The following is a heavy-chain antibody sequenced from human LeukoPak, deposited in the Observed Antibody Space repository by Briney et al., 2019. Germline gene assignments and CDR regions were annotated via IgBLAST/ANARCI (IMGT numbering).Heavy chain of an antibody. CDR2: IYPGDSDT. D-gene: IGHD6-19*01. V-gene: IGHV5-51*01. Sequence: GESLKISCQGSGYSFTSYWIGWVRQMPGKGLEWMGIIYPGDSDTRYSPSFQGQVTISADKSISTAYLQWSSLKASDTAMYYCARGLTTYGIAVAGPRQGWFDPWGQGTLVTVSS. CDR1: GYSFTSYW. CDR3: ARGLTTYGIAVAGPRQGWFDP. J-gene: IGHJ5*02.